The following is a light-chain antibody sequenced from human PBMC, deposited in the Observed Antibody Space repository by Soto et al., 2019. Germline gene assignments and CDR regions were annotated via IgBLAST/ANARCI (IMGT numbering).Light chain of an antibody. CDR1: QSFSRSY. CDR3: QQYNNWPRT. V-gene: IGKV3D-15*01. Sequence: EIVMTQSPATLSVSPGERATLSCRASQSFSRSYLAWYQQKPGQAPRLLIYGASSRAPGIPARFSGSGFGTEFTLTISSLQSEDFAVYYCQQYNNWPRTFGPGTKVDIK. CDR2: GAS. J-gene: IGKJ1*01.